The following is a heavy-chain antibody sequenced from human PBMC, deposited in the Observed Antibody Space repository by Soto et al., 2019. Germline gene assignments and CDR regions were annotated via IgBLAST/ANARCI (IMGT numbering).Heavy chain of an antibody. CDR2: INPNSGGT. Sequence: QVQLVQSGAEVKKPGASVKVSCKASGYTFTGYYMHWVRQAPGQGLEWMGWINPNSGGTNYAQKFQGWFTMTRDTSISTAYMELSRLRSDDTAVYYCARAHCGGDCYSGVDYWGQGTLVTVSS. V-gene: IGHV1-2*04. D-gene: IGHD2-21*02. CDR1: GYTFTGYY. CDR3: ARAHCGGDCYSGVDY. J-gene: IGHJ4*02.